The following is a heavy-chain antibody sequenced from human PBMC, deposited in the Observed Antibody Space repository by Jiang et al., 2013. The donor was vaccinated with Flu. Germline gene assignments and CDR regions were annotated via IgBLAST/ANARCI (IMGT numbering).Heavy chain of an antibody. CDR1: GYSFTSYW. J-gene: IGHJ6*03. V-gene: IGHV5-10-1*01. Sequence: RISCKGSGYSFTSYWISWVRQMPGKGLEWMGRIDPSDSYTNYSPSFQGHVTISADKSISTAYLQWSSLKASDTAMYYCARVSIAVAGTNYYYYYMDVWGKGTTVTVSS. CDR2: IDPSDSYT. CDR3: ARVSIAVAGTNYYYYYMDV. D-gene: IGHD6-19*01.